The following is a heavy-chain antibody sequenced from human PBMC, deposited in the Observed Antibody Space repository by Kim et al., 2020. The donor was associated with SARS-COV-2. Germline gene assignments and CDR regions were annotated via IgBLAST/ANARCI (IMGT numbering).Heavy chain of an antibody. CDR3: ARGWAGVVPSPLLGLGPHYDYYALDV. J-gene: IGHJ6*02. CDR1: IGSLSGYH. CDR2: VDHTGAT. D-gene: IGHD3-3*01. Sequence: SETLSLRCAVYIGSLSGYHWSWIRQPPGKGLEWIGEVDHTGATSYNRSLKSRAAISVDTSKNQIFLQLKSVTAADTAVYFCARGWAGVVPSPLLGLGPHYDYYALDVWGQGTTVTVSS. V-gene: IGHV4-34*01.